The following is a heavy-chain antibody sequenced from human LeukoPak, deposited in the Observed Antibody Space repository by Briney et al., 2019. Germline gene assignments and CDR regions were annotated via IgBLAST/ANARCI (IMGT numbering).Heavy chain of an antibody. CDR1: GFTFSSYA. D-gene: IGHD6-13*01. Sequence: GGSLRLSCAASGFTFSSYAMSWVRQAPGKGLEWVSAISGSGGSTYYADSVKGRFTISRDNSKNTLYLQVNSLRAEDTAVYYCAKDNQELTPYYYYYGMDVWGQGTTVTVSS. CDR3: AKDNQELTPYYYYYGMDV. V-gene: IGHV3-23*01. J-gene: IGHJ6*02. CDR2: ISGSGGST.